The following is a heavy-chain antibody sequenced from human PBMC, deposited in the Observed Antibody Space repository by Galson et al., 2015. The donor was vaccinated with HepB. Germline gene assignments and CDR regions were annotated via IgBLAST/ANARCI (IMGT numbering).Heavy chain of an antibody. V-gene: IGHV3-48*01. CDR3: ARRWGYGMDV. D-gene: IGHD5-24*01. Sequence: SLRLSCAASGFTFSSYSMNWVRQAPGKGLEWVSYISSSSSTIYYADSVKGRFTISRDNAKNSLYLQMNSLRAEDTAVYYCARRWGYGMDVWGQGTTVTVSS. CDR1: GFTFSSYS. J-gene: IGHJ6*02. CDR2: ISSSSSTI.